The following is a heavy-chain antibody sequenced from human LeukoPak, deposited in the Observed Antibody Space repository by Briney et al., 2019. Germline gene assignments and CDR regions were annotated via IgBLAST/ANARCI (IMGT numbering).Heavy chain of an antibody. J-gene: IGHJ6*03. Sequence: SETLSLTCAVYGGSFSGYYWSWIRQPPGKGLEWIGSIYYSGTTYYNPSLKSRVTISVDTSKNQFSLKLSSVTAADTAVYYCARARLAAAVPYYYYMDVWGKGTTVTVSS. CDR2: IYYSGTT. D-gene: IGHD6-13*01. V-gene: IGHV4-34*01. CDR1: GGSFSGYY. CDR3: ARARLAAAVPYYYYMDV.